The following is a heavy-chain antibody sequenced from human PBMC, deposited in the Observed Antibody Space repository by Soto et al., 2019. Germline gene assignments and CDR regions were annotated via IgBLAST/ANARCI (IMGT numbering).Heavy chain of an antibody. CDR1: GFGFDEYG. Sequence: EVYLVESGGGVVGQGGSLRLSCAASGFGFDEYGMSWVRQGPGKGLEWVSGINRHGDSTGYADSVKGRFTISRDNAKNSLYLQMNGLRAEDTAFYYCARDHRWGYEYGDYGDSWGQGTLVTVSS. CDR3: ARDHRWGYEYGDYGDS. V-gene: IGHV3-20*04. D-gene: IGHD4-17*01. J-gene: IGHJ4*02. CDR2: INRHGDST.